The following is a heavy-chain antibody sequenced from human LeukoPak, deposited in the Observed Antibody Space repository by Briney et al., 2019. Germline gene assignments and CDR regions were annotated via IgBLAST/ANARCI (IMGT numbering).Heavy chain of an antibody. D-gene: IGHD6-13*01. CDR3: ARGRSSWYGPNFDY. Sequence: SETLSLTCAVYGGSFSGYYWSWIRQPPGKGLEWIGEINHSGSTNYNPSLKSRVTISVDPSKNQFSLKLSSVTAADTAVYYCARGRSSWYGPNFDYWGQGTLVTVSS. J-gene: IGHJ4*02. CDR1: GGSFSGYY. CDR2: INHSGST. V-gene: IGHV4-34*01.